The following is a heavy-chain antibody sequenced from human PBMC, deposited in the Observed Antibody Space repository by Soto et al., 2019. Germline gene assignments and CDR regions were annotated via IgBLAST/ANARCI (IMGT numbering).Heavy chain of an antibody. V-gene: IGHV3-23*01. D-gene: IGHD2-15*01. CDR2: ISDTGGMT. CDR1: GFTVINYA. J-gene: IGHJ6*04. CDR3: ARDDVLCDGGRCYGVPLDF. Sequence: PGGSLRLSCAASGFTVINYAMSWVLQAPGEGLEWVSAISDTGGMTYLAASVRGRFTISRDISKNTVHLQMDSLRAEDTAVYYCARDDVLCDGGRCYGVPLDFWGKGTTVTVSS.